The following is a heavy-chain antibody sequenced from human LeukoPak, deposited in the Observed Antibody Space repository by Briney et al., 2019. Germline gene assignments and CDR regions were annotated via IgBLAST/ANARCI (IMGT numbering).Heavy chain of an antibody. J-gene: IGHJ4*02. D-gene: IGHD1-26*01. CDR2: IFGSGGSP. CDR3: ARLYSGSYRFDY. V-gene: IGHV3-23*01. Sequence: GGSLRLSCEASGFTFGSHAMYWVRQAPGKGLEWVAGIFGSGGSPHYADPVKGRFTISRDNSRNTVYLQINSLRAEDTAVYYCARLYSGSYRFDYWGQGTLVTVSS. CDR1: GFTFGSHA.